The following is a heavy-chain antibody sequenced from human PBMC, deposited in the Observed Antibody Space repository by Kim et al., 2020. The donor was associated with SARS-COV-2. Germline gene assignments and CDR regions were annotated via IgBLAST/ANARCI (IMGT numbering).Heavy chain of an antibody. J-gene: IGHJ4*02. CDR3: ARSKLKEEFDY. D-gene: IGHD1-1*01. CDR2: T. V-gene: IGHV4-39*01. Sequence: TYYNPSLKGRVTISVDTSKNQFSLKLSSVTAADTAVYYCARSKLKEEFDYWGQGTLVTVSS.